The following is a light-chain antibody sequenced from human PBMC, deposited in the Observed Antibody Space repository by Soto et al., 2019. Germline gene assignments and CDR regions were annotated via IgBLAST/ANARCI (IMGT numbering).Light chain of an antibody. J-gene: IGKJ5*01. V-gene: IGKV1-5*03. CDR1: QSISSW. Sequence: DIPMTQSPSTLSASVGDRVTNTCRASQSISSWLAWYQQKPGKAPKSLIYKASSLESGVPSRFSGSGSGTEFTLTISSLQPDDFATYYCQQYLSYPITFGQGTRLEIK. CDR3: QQYLSYPIT. CDR2: KAS.